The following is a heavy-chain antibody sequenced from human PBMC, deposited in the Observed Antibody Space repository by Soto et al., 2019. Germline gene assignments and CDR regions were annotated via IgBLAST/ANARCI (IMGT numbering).Heavy chain of an antibody. CDR3: ARARITMVRGRKYGMDV. CDR2: INHSGST. Sequence: PSETLSLTCAVHGGSFSGYYWSWIRQPPGKGLEWIGEINHSGSTNYNPSLKSRVTISVDTSKNQFSLKLSSVTAADTAVYYCARARITMVRGRKYGMDVWGQGTTVTVSS. CDR1: GGSFSGYY. J-gene: IGHJ6*02. D-gene: IGHD3-10*01. V-gene: IGHV4-34*01.